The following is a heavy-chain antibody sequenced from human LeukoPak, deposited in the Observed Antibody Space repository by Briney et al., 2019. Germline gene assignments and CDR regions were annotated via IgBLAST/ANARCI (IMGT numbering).Heavy chain of an antibody. D-gene: IGHD2-2*01. Sequence: PGGSLRLSCAASGFTFSSYAMSWVRQAPGKGLEWVSAIRGNGGSTYYADSVKGRFTISRDNSKNTLYLQMNSLRAEDTAIYYWAKPGADMYCTSTSCTIPTYYYYYSMDVWGQGTTVTVSS. V-gene: IGHV3-23*01. CDR2: IRGNGGST. J-gene: IGHJ6*02. CDR1: GFTFSSYA. CDR3: AKPGADMYCTSTSCTIPTYYYYYSMDV.